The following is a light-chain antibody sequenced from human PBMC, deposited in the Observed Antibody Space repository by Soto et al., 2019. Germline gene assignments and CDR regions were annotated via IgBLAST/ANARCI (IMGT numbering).Light chain of an antibody. CDR2: DVS. J-gene: IGLJ3*02. CDR3: SSYTSSSALVM. Sequence: QSALTQPASVSESPGQSITISCTGTSSDIGGYNYVSWYQQHPGKAPKLIIYDVSNRPSGVSNRFSGSKSGNTASLTISGLQSEDEAHYYCSSYTSSSALVMFDGGTKLTVL. V-gene: IGLV2-14*01. CDR1: SSDIGGYNY.